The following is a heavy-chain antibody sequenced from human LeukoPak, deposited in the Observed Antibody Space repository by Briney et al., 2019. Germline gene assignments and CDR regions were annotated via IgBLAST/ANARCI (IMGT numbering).Heavy chain of an antibody. D-gene: IGHD1-26*01. Sequence: PGGSLRLSCAASGFTFSSYAMHWVRQAPGKGLEWVAVISYDGSNKYYADSVKGRFTISRDNSKNTLYLQMNSLRAEDTAVYYCARPPQEGRGSYGETYYFDYWGQGTLVTVSS. CDR3: ARPPQEGRGSYGETYYFDY. CDR1: GFTFSSYA. V-gene: IGHV3-30*04. CDR2: ISYDGSNK. J-gene: IGHJ4*02.